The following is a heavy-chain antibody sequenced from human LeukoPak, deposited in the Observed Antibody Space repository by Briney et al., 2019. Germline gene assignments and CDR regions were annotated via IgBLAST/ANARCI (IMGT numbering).Heavy chain of an antibody. CDR1: GFTFSSYG. V-gene: IGHV3-33*01. D-gene: IGHD5-18*01. CDR2: MWYDGSNK. Sequence: PGGSLRLSCAASGFTFSSYGMHWVRRAPGKGLGWMAVMWYDGSNKYYADSVKGRFTISRDNSKNTLYLQMNSLRAEDTAVYYCARDRGPGYSYGVLDYWGQGTLVTVSS. CDR3: ARDRGPGYSYGVLDY. J-gene: IGHJ4*02.